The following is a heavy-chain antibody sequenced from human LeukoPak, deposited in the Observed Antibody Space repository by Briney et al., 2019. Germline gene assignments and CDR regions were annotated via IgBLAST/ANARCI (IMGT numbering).Heavy chain of an antibody. CDR3: ARDVGEGYCSGGSCSDY. Sequence: ASVKVSCKASGYTFSNYGISWVRQAPGQGLEWMGWISAYSGKTNYKQKLQGRVTMTTDTSTSTAYMELRSLTSDDTAVYYCARDVGEGYCSGGSCSDYWGPGTLVTVSS. CDR2: ISAYSGKT. V-gene: IGHV1-18*01. D-gene: IGHD2-15*01. J-gene: IGHJ4*02. CDR1: GYTFSNYG.